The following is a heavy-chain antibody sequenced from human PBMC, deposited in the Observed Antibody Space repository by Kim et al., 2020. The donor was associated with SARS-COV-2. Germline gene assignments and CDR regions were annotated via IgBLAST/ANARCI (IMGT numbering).Heavy chain of an antibody. V-gene: IGHV4-39*01. CDR3: ARTGLRPPALKSIHWFDP. J-gene: IGHJ5*02. CDR1: GGSISSSSYY. Sequence: SETLSLTCTVSGGSISSSSYYWGWIRQPPGKGLEWIGSIYYSGSTYYNPSLKSRVTISVDTSKNQFSLKLSSVTAADTAVYYCARTGLRPPALKSIHWFDPWGQGTLVTVSS. CDR2: IYYSGST. D-gene: IGHD2-21*01.